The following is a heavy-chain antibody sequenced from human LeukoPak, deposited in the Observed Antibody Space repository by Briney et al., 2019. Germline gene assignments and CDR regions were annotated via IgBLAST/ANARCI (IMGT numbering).Heavy chain of an antibody. CDR1: GGNFSSYA. Sequence: SVKVSCKASGGNFSSYAISWVRQAPGQGLEWMGGIIPIFGTANYAQKFQGRVTITTDESTSTAYMELSSLRSEDTAVYYCARAVVPAADYYYYYMDVWDKGTTVTVSS. CDR3: ARAVVPAADYYYYYMDV. CDR2: IIPIFGTA. J-gene: IGHJ6*03. V-gene: IGHV1-69*05. D-gene: IGHD2-2*01.